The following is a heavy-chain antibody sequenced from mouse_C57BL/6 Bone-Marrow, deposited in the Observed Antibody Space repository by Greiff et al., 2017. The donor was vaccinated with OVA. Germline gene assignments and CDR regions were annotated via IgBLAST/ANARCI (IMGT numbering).Heavy chain of an antibody. V-gene: IGHV5-17*01. CDR1: GFTFSDYG. Sequence: EVKVEESGGGLVKPGGSLKLSCAASGFTFSDYGMHWVRQAPEKGLEWVAYISSGSSTIYYADTVKGRFTISRDNAKNTLFLQMTSLRSEDTAMYYCARHYGSSYRAMDYWGQGTSVTVSS. CDR2: ISSGSSTI. J-gene: IGHJ4*01. CDR3: ARHYGSSYRAMDY. D-gene: IGHD1-1*01.